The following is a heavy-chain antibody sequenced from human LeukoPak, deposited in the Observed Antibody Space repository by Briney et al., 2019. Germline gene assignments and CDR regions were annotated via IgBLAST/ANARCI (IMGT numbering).Heavy chain of an antibody. CDR2: MSSAGQSV. D-gene: IGHD3-3*01. Sequence: GGSLRLSCAASGFTFSDYYMTWIRQAPGKGLEWISYMSSAGQSVHYADSVKGRFTISRDNANNSLYLQMDSLRVEDTAVYYCARDYFYGSDVWGKGTTVIV. CDR1: GFTFSDYY. CDR3: ARDYFYGSDV. V-gene: IGHV3-11*04. J-gene: IGHJ6*03.